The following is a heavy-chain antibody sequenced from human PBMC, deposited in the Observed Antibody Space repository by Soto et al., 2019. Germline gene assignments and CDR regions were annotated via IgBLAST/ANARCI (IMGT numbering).Heavy chain of an antibody. Sequence: QITLNESGPTVVRPTETLTLTCRFSGFSLTTSGVGVGWIRQSPGKAPEWLALIHWDDDKRYSASLKSRLTITKDTSTNQVVLTVSDLDPTDTATYYCAHRVLRTVFGLVTTTAIYFDFWGQGTPVAVSS. CDR3: AHRVLRTVFGLVTTTAIYFDF. V-gene: IGHV2-5*02. CDR2: IHWDDDK. CDR1: GFSLTTSGVG. D-gene: IGHD3-3*01. J-gene: IGHJ4*02.